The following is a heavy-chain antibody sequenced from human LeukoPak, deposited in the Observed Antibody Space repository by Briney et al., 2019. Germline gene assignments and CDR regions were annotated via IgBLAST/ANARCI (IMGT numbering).Heavy chain of an antibody. CDR3: AREADSSGQNYFDY. V-gene: IGHV1-69*04. CDR1: GGTFSSYA. CDR2: IIPILGIA. D-gene: IGHD3-22*01. Sequence: ASVKVSCKASGGTFSSYAISWVRQAPGQGLEWMGRIIPILGIANYAQKFQGRVTVTADKSTSTAYMELSSLRSEDTAVYYCAREADSSGQNYFDYWGQGTLVTVSS. J-gene: IGHJ4*02.